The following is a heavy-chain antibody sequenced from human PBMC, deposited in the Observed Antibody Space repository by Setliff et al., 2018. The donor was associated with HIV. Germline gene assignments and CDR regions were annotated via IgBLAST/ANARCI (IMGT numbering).Heavy chain of an antibody. D-gene: IGHD1-26*01. CDR2: IRYDGSNK. CDR3: ARAYSGSFDY. CDR1: GFTFSTYG. J-gene: IGHJ4*02. V-gene: IGHV3-30*02. Sequence: GGSLRLSCAASGFTFSTYGMHWVRQAPGKGLEWVAFIRYDGSNKYYADSVKGRFTISRDNSKNSLYLQMNSLRAEDTAVYYCARAYSGSFDYWGQGTLVTVSS.